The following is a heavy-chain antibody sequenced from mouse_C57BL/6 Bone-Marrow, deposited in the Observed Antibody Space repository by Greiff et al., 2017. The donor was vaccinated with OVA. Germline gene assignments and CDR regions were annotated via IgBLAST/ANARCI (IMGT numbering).Heavy chain of an antibody. J-gene: IGHJ1*03. V-gene: IGHV5-16*01. Sequence: EVQLQESEGGLVQPGSSMKLSCTASGFTFSDYYMAWVRQVPEKGLEWVANINYDGSSTYYLDSLKSRFIISRDNAKNILYLQMSSLKSEDTATYYCARDYYGSRFHWYFDVWGTGTTVTVSS. CDR1: GFTFSDYY. CDR2: INYDGSST. D-gene: IGHD1-1*01. CDR3: ARDYYGSRFHWYFDV.